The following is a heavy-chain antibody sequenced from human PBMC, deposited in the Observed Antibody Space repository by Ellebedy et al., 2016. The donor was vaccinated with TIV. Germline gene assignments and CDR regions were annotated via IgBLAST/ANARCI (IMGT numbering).Heavy chain of an antibody. V-gene: IGHV4-34*01. CDR3: ARAGYYYDSSGYYRFPFDP. Sequence: SETLSLTXAVYGGSFSGYYWSWIRQPPGKGLEWIGEIHHSGSTNYNPSLKSRVTMSVDTSKNQFSLKLSSVTAADTAVYYCARAGYYYDSSGYYRFPFDPWGQGTLVTVSS. CDR1: GGSFSGYY. J-gene: IGHJ5*02. D-gene: IGHD3-22*01. CDR2: IHHSGST.